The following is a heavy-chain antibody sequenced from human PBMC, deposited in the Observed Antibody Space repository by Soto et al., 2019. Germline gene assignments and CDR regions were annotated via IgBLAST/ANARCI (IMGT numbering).Heavy chain of an antibody. Sequence: SETLSLTCTVSGGSISSGDYYWSWIRQPPGKGLEWIGYIYYSGSTYYNPSLKSRVTISVDTSKNQFSLKLSPVTAADTAVYFCARGRYCLTGRCFPNWFDSWGQGALVTVSS. V-gene: IGHV4-30-4*01. CDR3: ARGRYCLTGRCFPNWFDS. CDR1: GGSISSGDYY. CDR2: IYYSGST. J-gene: IGHJ5*01. D-gene: IGHD7-27*01.